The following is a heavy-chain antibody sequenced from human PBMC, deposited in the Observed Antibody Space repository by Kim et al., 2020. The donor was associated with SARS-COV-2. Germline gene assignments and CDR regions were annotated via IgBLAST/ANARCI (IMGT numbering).Heavy chain of an antibody. CDR2: INSDGSST. D-gene: IGHD2-2*01. Sequence: GGSLRLSCAASGFTFSNYWMHWVRQAPGKGLVWVSRINSDGSSTNYADSVKGRFTISRDNAKNTLYLQMNSLRAEDTAVYYCAGRYCISSSCYYYWGQGTLVTVSS. CDR3: AGRYCISSSCYYY. V-gene: IGHV3-74*01. CDR1: GFTFSNYW. J-gene: IGHJ4*02.